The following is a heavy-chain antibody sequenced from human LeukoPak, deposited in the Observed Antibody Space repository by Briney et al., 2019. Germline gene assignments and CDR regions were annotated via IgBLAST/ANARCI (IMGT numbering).Heavy chain of an antibody. D-gene: IGHD6-13*01. Sequence: SETLSLTCTVSGGSVSTGSYYWSWIRQPPGKGLEWIGYIYYSGSTNYNPSLKSRVTMSVDTSRNQFSLKLNPVTAADTAVYYCARVLAAANWFDPWGQGTLVAVSS. J-gene: IGHJ5*02. V-gene: IGHV4-61*01. CDR1: GGSVSTGSYY. CDR3: ARVLAAANWFDP. CDR2: IYYSGST.